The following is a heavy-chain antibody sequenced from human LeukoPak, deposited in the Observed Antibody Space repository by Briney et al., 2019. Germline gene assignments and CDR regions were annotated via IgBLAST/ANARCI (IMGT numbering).Heavy chain of an antibody. J-gene: IGHJ4*02. CDR1: GFTFSSYG. CDR2: IWYDGSNK. D-gene: IGHD6-19*01. V-gene: IGHV3-33*01. Sequence: QPGGSLRLSCAASGFTFSSYGMHWVRQAPGKGLEWVAVIWYDGSNKYYADSVKGRFTISRDNSKNTLYLQMNSLRAEDTAVYYCARGGIAVAGRPLDYWGQGTLVTVSS. CDR3: ARGGIAVAGRPLDY.